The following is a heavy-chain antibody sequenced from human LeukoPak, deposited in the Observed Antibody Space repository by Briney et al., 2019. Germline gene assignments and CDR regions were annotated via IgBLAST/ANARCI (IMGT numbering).Heavy chain of an antibody. CDR3: ARRPRNSETYDGPSGLDY. CDR1: VESLSGYY. D-gene: IGHD1-26*01. V-gene: IGHV4-34*01. Sequence: SETLSLTCAVYVESLSGYYWSWIRQPPGKGLEWIGEISHSGNTNFNPSLKSRVDISIDASKNQFPLKLTSVTAADTAVYYCARRPRNSETYDGPSGLDYWGQGTLVTLSS. J-gene: IGHJ4*02. CDR2: ISHSGNT.